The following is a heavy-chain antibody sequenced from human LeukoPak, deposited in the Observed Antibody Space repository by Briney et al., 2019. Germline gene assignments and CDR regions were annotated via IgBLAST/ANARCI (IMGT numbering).Heavy chain of an antibody. CDR2: INPSGGST. J-gene: IGHJ4*02. Sequence: ASVKVSCKASGYTFTSYYMHWVRQAPGQGLEWMGIINPSGGSTSYAQKLQGRVTMTTDTSTSTAYMELRSLRSDDTAVYYCARVFYDSSGYYPYFDYWGQGTLVTVSS. CDR1: GYTFTSYY. D-gene: IGHD3-22*01. CDR3: ARVFYDSSGYYPYFDY. V-gene: IGHV1-46*01.